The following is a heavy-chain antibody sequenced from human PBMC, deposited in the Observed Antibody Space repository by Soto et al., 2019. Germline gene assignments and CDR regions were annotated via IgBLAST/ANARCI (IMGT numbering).Heavy chain of an antibody. CDR1: GITFSTYA. D-gene: IGHD3-10*01. CDR2: ISFDGSDK. V-gene: IGHV3-30*03. CDR3: ARDRGPAPGTYYGSDF. Sequence: PGGSLRLSCAASGITFSTYAMHWVRQAPGKGLEWVALISFDGSDKYYADSVKGRFSISRDNSQNTLILQLNSLRAEDTAVYYCARDRGPAPGTYYGSDFWGQGTLVTVSS. J-gene: IGHJ4*02.